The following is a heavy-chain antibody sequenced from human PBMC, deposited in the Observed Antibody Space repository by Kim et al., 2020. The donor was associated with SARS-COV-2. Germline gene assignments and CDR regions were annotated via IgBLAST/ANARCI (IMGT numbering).Heavy chain of an antibody. Sequence: YANSVEARIHISRDHAKNPLYLQMNSLRAEDTAVYYCARALGGGYYYGMDVWGQGTTVTVSS. J-gene: IGHJ6*02. D-gene: IGHD3-16*01. V-gene: IGHV3-30*01. CDR3: ARALGGGYYYGMDV.